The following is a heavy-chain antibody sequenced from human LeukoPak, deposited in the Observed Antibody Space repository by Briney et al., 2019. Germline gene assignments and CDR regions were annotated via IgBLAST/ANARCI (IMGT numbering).Heavy chain of an antibody. J-gene: IGHJ6*03. Sequence: SETLSLTCTVSGYSISSGYYWGWIRQPPGKGLEWIGSIYHSGSTYYNPSLKSRVTISVDTSKNQFSLKLSSVTAADTAVYYCARVGRNMDVWGKGTTVTVPS. CDR3: ARVGRNMDV. CDR2: IYHSGST. D-gene: IGHD1-26*01. CDR1: GYSISSGYY. V-gene: IGHV4-38-2*02.